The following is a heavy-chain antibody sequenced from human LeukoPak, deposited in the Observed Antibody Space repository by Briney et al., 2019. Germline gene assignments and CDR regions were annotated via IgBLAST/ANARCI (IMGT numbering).Heavy chain of an antibody. D-gene: IGHD1-7*01. Sequence: GASVKVSCKASGYIFDIYALIWVRQAPGQGLEWMGWINTNTGKPAYVQGFRGRFDFSLDTSVSTAYLQISSLKTEDTAVYYCERSGADNWNYEFDYWGQGTLVTVSS. J-gene: IGHJ4*02. CDR2: INTNTGKP. CDR3: ERSGADNWNYEFDY. CDR1: GYIFDIYA. V-gene: IGHV7-4-1*02.